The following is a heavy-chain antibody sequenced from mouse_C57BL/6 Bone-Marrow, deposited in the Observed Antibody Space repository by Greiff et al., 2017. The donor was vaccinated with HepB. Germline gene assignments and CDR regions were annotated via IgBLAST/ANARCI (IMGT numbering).Heavy chain of an antibody. CDR3: ARGATTVVATENYFDY. CDR2: INPNNGGT. V-gene: IGHV1-18*01. CDR1: GYTFTDYN. J-gene: IGHJ2*01. D-gene: IGHD1-1*01. Sequence: EVQLVESGPELVKPGASVKIPCKASGYTFTDYNMDWVKQSHGKSLEWIGDINPNNGGTIYNQKFKGKATLTVDKSSSTAYMELRSLTSEDTAVYYCARGATTVVATENYFDYWGQGTTLTVSS.